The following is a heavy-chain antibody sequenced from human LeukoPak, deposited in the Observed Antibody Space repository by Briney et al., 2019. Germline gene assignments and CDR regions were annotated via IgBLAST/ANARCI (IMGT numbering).Heavy chain of an antibody. CDR2: IKSKTDGGTT. J-gene: IGHJ4*02. V-gene: IGHV3-15*07. D-gene: IGHD6-19*01. Sequence: GGSLRLSCAASGFTFSNAWMNWVRQAPGKGLEWVGRIKSKTDGGTTDYAAPVKGRFTISRDDSKNTLYVQMNSLRAEDTAVYYCAKGLGSGWYLFEYWGQGTLVTVSS. CDR3: AKGLGSGWYLFEY. CDR1: GFTFSNAW.